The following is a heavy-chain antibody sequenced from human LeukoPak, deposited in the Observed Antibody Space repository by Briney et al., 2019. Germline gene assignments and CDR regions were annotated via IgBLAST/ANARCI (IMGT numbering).Heavy chain of an antibody. D-gene: IGHD3-22*01. V-gene: IGHV4-4*07. Sequence: SETLSLTCTVSGGSISSYYWSWIRQPAGKGLEWIGRIYTSGSTNYNPSLKSRVTISVDTSKNQFSLKLSSVTAADTAVYYCARDSGSYYYDSSGYWRFPLSAFDIWGQGTMVTVSS. CDR1: GGSISSYY. J-gene: IGHJ3*02. CDR3: ARDSGSYYYDSSGYWRFPLSAFDI. CDR2: IYTSGST.